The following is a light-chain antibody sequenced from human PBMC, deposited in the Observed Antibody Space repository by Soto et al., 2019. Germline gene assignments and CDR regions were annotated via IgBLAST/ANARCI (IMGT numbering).Light chain of an antibody. J-gene: IGLJ1*01. CDR1: SSDVGGYNY. CDR2: DVS. V-gene: IGLV2-14*03. Sequence: QSALTQPASVSGSPGQSITISCTGTSSDVGGYNYVSWYQQHPGEAPKLMIYDVSNRPSGVSNRFSGSKSGNTASLIISGLQAEDEADYYCSSYTGSSTSLYVFGTGTKLTVL. CDR3: SSYTGSSTSLYV.